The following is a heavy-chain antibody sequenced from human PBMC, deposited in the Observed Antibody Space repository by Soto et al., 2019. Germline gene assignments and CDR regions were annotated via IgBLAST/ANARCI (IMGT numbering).Heavy chain of an antibody. CDR2: INPRGGVT. Sequence: QVHLVQSGAEVKKPGASVKVSCKASGYTFTTYYIHWVRQAPGQGLEWMGVINPRGGVTNYAQKFQGRVTMTRDTSTSTVYMELSSLRSEDTAVFYCAREENSGRDGFDYWGQGTLVTVS. J-gene: IGHJ4*02. V-gene: IGHV1-46*01. D-gene: IGHD1-26*01. CDR1: GYTFTTYY. CDR3: AREENSGRDGFDY.